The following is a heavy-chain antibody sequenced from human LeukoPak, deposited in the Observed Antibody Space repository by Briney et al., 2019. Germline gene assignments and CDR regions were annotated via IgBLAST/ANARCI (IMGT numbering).Heavy chain of an antibody. D-gene: IGHD7-27*01. CDR2: INPNSGGT. V-gene: IGHV1-2*02. J-gene: IGHJ4*02. CDR1: GYTFTGYY. CDR3: ARVLGTGGFLGY. Sequence: ASVKVSCKASGYTFTGYYKHWVRQAPGQGLEWMGWINPNSGGTNYAQKFQGRVTMTRDTSISTAYMELSRLRSDDTAVYYCARVLGTGGFLGYWGQGTLVTVSS.